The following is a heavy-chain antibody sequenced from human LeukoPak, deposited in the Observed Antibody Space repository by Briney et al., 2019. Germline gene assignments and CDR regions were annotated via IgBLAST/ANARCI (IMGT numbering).Heavy chain of an antibody. CDR1: GFTFSSYS. CDR3: ARQWYYYDSSGYYYDAFDI. J-gene: IGHJ3*02. Sequence: GGSLRLSCAASGFTFSSYSMNWVRQAPGKGLEWVSYISSSSSTIYYADSVKGRFTISRDNAKNSLYLQMNSLRAEDSAVYYCARQWYYYDSSGYYYDAFDIWGQGTMVTVSS. D-gene: IGHD3-22*01. CDR2: ISSSSSTI. V-gene: IGHV3-48*04.